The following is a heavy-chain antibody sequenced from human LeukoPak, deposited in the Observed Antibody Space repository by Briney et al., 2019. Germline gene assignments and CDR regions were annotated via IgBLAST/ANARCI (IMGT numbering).Heavy chain of an antibody. CDR1: GFTFSSYS. D-gene: IGHD6-19*01. CDR2: ISSSSSTI. CDR3: AKDIGQWMGLGTFDI. V-gene: IGHV3-48*04. Sequence: GGSLRLSCAASGFTFSSYSMNWVRQAPGKGLEWVSYISSSSSTIYYADSVKGRFTISRDNAKNSLYLQMNSLRAEDTALYYCAKDIGQWMGLGTFDIGGQGIMVTVSS. J-gene: IGHJ3*02.